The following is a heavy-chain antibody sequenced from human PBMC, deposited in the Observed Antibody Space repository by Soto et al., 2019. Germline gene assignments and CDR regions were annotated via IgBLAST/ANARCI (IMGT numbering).Heavy chain of an antibody. V-gene: IGHV4-4*07. Sequence: KPSETLSLTCTVSGGSISSYYWSWIRQPAGKGLEWIGRIYTSGSTNYSPSLKSRVTMSVDTSKNQFSLKLSSVTAADTAVYYCARGGYCSGGSCYYDYWGQGTLVTVSS. CDR2: IYTSGST. J-gene: IGHJ4*02. CDR3: ARGGYCSGGSCYYDY. CDR1: GGSISSYY. D-gene: IGHD2-15*01.